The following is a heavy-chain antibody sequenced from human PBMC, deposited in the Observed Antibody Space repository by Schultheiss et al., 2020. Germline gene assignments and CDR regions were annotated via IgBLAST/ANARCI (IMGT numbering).Heavy chain of an antibody. J-gene: IGHJ4*02. CDR3: ARVGLNSYGPLAFNY. CDR2: IYYSGST. V-gene: IGHV4-39*07. CDR1: GGSISSGSYY. Sequence: SETLSLTCTVSGGSISSGSYYWSWIRQPPGKGLEWIGSIYYSGSTYYNPSLKSRVTISVDTSKNQFSLQLNSVTPEDTAVYYCARVGLNSYGPLAFNYWGQGTLVTVSS. D-gene: IGHD5-18*01.